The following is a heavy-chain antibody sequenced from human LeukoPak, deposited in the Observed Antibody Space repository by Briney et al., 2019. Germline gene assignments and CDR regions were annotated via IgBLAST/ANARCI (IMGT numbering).Heavy chain of an antibody. V-gene: IGHV4-4*07. J-gene: IGHJ4*02. CDR1: GGSISSYY. Sequence: SETPSLTCTVSGGSISSYYWSWIRQPAGKGLEWIGRIYTSGSTNYNPSLKSRVTMSVDTSKNQFSLKLSSVTAADTAVYYCARDEAKGIAAAGTKFDYWGQGTLVTVSS. CDR2: IYTSGST. D-gene: IGHD6-13*01. CDR3: ARDEAKGIAAAGTKFDY.